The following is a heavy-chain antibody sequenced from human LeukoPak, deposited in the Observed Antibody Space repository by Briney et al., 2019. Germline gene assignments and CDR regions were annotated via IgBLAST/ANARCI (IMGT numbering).Heavy chain of an antibody. CDR2: IYYSGST. Sequence: PSETLSLTCTVSGGSISSYYWSWIRQPPGEGLEWIGYIYYSGSTNYNPSLKSRVTISVDTSKNQFSLKLSSVTAADTAVYYCAREGYYYDSSGYREGSDAFDIWGQGTMVTVSS. V-gene: IGHV4-59*01. CDR1: GGSISSYY. J-gene: IGHJ3*02. D-gene: IGHD3-22*01. CDR3: AREGYYYDSSGYREGSDAFDI.